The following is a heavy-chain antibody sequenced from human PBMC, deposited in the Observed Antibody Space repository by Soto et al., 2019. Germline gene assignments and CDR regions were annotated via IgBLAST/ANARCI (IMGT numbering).Heavy chain of an antibody. J-gene: IGHJ6*02. CDR2: ISGSGSPT. V-gene: IGHV3-23*01. CDR3: ARDMSGGTYNYYYGMDV. Sequence: GGSLRLSCAASGFTFSSYSMTWVRQAPGRGLEWVSAISGSGSPTYYADSVKGRFTISRDNSKNTLYLQMNSLRADDTAVYYCARDMSGGTYNYYYGMDVWGQGTTVTVSS. D-gene: IGHD1-26*01. CDR1: GFTFSSYS.